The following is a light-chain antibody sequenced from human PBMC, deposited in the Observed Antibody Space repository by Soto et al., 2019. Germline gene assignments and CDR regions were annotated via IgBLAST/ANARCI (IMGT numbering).Light chain of an antibody. CDR1: SSNMGSNT. J-gene: IGLJ1*01. V-gene: IGLV1-44*01. Sequence: QSVLTQPPSASGTPGQRVTISCFGISSNMGSNTVHWFQQLPGSAPKPLIYTNDQRPSGVPERFSGSNSGTSASLTISGLQSEDEADYYCAVWDDSLNGHVFGTGTKVTVL. CDR2: TND. CDR3: AVWDDSLNGHV.